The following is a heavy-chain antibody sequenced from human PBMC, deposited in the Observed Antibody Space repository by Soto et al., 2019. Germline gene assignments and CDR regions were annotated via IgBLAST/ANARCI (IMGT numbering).Heavy chain of an antibody. CDR1: GGSFSGYY. D-gene: IGHD1-20*01. CDR3: GSFLVMRYNWNQYNWFDP. CDR2: INHSGST. J-gene: IGHJ5*02. V-gene: IGHV4-34*01. Sequence: SETLSLTCAVYGGSFSGYYWSWIRQPPGKGLEWIGEINHSGSTNYNPSLKSRVTISVDTSKNQFSLKLSSVTAADTAVYYCGSFLVMRYNWNQYNWFDPWGQGTLVTVSS.